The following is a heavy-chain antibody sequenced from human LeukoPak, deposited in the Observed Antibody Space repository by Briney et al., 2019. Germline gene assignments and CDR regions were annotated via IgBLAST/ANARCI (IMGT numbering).Heavy chain of an antibody. CDR3: ARCRDPEGIGAFDI. CDR1: GYTFTSYD. J-gene: IGHJ3*02. V-gene: IGHV1-8*03. Sequence: ASVKVSCKASGYTFTSYDINWVRQATGQGLEWMGWMNPNSGNTGYAQKFQGRVTITRNTSISTAYMELSSLRSEDTAVDYCARCRDPEGIGAFDIWGQGTMVTVSS. D-gene: IGHD5-24*01. CDR2: MNPNSGNT.